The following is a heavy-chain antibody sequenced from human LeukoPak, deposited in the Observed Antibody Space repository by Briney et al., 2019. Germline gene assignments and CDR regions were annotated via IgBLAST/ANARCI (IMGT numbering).Heavy chain of an antibody. Sequence: PGGSLRLSCAASGFTFSSYWMSWVRQAPGKGLEWVANIKQDGSEKYYVDSVKGRFTISRDNAKNSLYLQMDSLRAEDTAVYYCARAPDYYDSSGYSGYWGQGTLVTVSS. V-gene: IGHV3-7*01. CDR3: ARAPDYYDSSGYSGY. J-gene: IGHJ4*02. D-gene: IGHD3-22*01. CDR1: GFTFSSYW. CDR2: IKQDGSEK.